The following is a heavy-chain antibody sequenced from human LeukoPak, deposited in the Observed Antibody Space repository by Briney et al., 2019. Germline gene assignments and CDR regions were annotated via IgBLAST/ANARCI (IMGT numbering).Heavy chain of an antibody. J-gene: IGHJ4*02. D-gene: IGHD3-22*01. CDR3: ARLYYDSSGHYYHFDY. V-gene: IGHV3-48*03. Sequence: GGSLRLSCAASGFTFSSYEMNWVRQAPGKGLEWVSYISSSGSTIYYADSVKGRFTISRDNAKNSLFLQMNSLRAEDTAVYYCARLYYDSSGHYYHFDYWGQGTLVTVSS. CDR1: GFTFSSYE. CDR2: ISSSGSTI.